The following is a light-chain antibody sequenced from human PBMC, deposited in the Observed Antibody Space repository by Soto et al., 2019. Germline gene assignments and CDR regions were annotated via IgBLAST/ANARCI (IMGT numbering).Light chain of an antibody. CDR2: GAS. Sequence: EIVLTQSPGTLSLSPRERATLSCRASQSVNDNYLAWYQHKPGQAPRLLIYGASSRAPGIPDRFSGSGSGTDFTLTISRLEPEDFDIYYCQQYAASPRTFGKGTQVEVK. CDR3: QQYAASPRT. V-gene: IGKV3-20*01. CDR1: QSVNDNY. J-gene: IGKJ1*01.